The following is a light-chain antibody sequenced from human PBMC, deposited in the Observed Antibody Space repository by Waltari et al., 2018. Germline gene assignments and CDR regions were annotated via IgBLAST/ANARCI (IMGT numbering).Light chain of an antibody. V-gene: IGLV2-14*01. CDR1: SNDVGGYNS. J-gene: IGLJ2*01. CDR3: SSQSSNNVVL. Sequence: QSALTQPASVSGSPGQSVTIFCTGTSNDVGGYNSVSWYQEHPGQAPSVIIYDVSDRASGVSGRFSGSKSSNTASLTISGLQAEDEADYYCSSQSSNNVVLFGGGTKLTVL. CDR2: DVS.